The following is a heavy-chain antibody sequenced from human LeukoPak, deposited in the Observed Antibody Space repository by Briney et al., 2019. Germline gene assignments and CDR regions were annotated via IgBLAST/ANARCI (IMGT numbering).Heavy chain of an antibody. V-gene: IGHV3-20*01. CDR1: GFTFDDYG. J-gene: IGHJ6*02. Sequence: GGSLRLSRAASGFTFDDYGMSWVRQAPGKGLEWVSGINWNGGSTGYADSVKGRFTISRDNAKNSLYLQMNSLRAEDTALYHCARDRSSSWGYGMDVWGQGTTVTVSS. CDR3: ARDRSSSWGYGMDV. D-gene: IGHD6-13*01. CDR2: INWNGGST.